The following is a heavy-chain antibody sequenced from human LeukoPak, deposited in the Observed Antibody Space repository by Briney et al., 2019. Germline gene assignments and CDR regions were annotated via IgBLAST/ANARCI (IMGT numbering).Heavy chain of an antibody. CDR1: GFTFSSYA. Sequence: GGSLRLSCAASGFTFSSYAMSWVRQAPGKGLEWVSAISGSGGSTYYADSVKGRFTISRDNSKYALYLQMNSLRAEDTAVYYCAKWVYDSSGHDYWGQGTLVTVSS. J-gene: IGHJ4*02. D-gene: IGHD3-22*01. V-gene: IGHV3-23*01. CDR2: ISGSGGST. CDR3: AKWVYDSSGHDY.